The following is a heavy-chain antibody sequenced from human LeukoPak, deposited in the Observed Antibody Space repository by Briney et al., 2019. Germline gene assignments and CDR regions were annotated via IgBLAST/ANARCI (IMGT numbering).Heavy chain of an antibody. CDR2: IYSSGTI. J-gene: IGHJ5*02. D-gene: IGHD3-10*01. Sequence: SETLSLTCSVSGGSISSYYWSWIRQPAGKGLVWIGRIYSSGTITYNPSLQSRVTMSVDTSKNEFSLKMSSVTAADTAVYYCTRDSGTTGEVKFDPWGQGTLVAVSS. CDR1: GGSISSYY. CDR3: TRDSGTTGEVKFDP. V-gene: IGHV4-4*07.